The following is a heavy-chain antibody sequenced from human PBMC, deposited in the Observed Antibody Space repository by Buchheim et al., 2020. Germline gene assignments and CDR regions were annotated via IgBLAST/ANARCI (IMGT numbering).Heavy chain of an antibody. D-gene: IGHD6-19*01. CDR2: ISGSSNSI. CDR3: ARSNQYSSGWPYFDF. Sequence: EVQLLESGGGLVQPGGSLRLSCAASGFTFSIYDMYWVRQTPGKGLEWVSYISGSSNSIYDADSVEGRFTTSRDNAQHSQYLQMNSLRDEDTAVYYCARSNQYSSGWPYFDFWGQGIL. V-gene: IGHV3-48*02. CDR1: GFTFSIYD. J-gene: IGHJ4*02.